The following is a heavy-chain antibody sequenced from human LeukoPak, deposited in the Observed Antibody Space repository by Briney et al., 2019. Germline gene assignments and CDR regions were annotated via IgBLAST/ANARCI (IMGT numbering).Heavy chain of an antibody. Sequence: GGSLRLSCAASGFPFSNYKMNWVRQAPGKGLEWVSSITSSSGYIYYAVSVKGRFTISRDNAKNSLYLQMNSLRADDTAVYSCAREVGSNGAFDYWGPGTLVSVSS. CDR2: ITSSSGYI. D-gene: IGHD1-26*01. CDR3: AREVGSNGAFDY. V-gene: IGHV3-21*01. J-gene: IGHJ4*02. CDR1: GFPFSNYK.